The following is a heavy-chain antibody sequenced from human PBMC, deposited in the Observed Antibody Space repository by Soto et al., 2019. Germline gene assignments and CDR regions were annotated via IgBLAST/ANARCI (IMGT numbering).Heavy chain of an antibody. CDR1: GFTFSSFW. V-gene: IGHV3-7*03. CDR3: ARQTRSPES. Sequence: GGSLRLSCAASGFTFSSFWMTWVRQAPGKGLECVANIKQDGSDKYYVDSVKGRFTISRDNAKNSLYLQMNSLRAEDTAVYYCARQTRSPESWGQGTLVTVSS. J-gene: IGHJ5*02. CDR2: IKQDGSDK.